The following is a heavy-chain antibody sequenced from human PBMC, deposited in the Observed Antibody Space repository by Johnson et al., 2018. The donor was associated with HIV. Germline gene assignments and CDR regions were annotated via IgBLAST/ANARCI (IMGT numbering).Heavy chain of an antibody. Sequence: QVQLVESGGGVVQPGRSLRLSCAASGFTFSYYTVYWVRQAPGKGLEWMAVISYDGSTKYYPDSVKGRFTISRDTSKNTLYLQMNSLRVEDTAVYYCAKDGAAAGTVGADAFDIWGQGTMVTVSS. D-gene: IGHD6-13*01. CDR3: AKDGAAAGTVGADAFDI. V-gene: IGHV3-30*04. CDR2: ISYDGSTK. CDR1: GFTFSYYT. J-gene: IGHJ3*02.